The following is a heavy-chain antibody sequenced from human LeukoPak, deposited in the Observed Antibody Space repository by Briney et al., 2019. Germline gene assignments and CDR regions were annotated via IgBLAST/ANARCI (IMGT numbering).Heavy chain of an antibody. CDR2: IYYSGST. D-gene: IGHD2-2*02. Sequence: PSETLSLTCTVSGGSVSSGSYYWSWMRQPPGKGREWIGYIYYSGSTNYNPSLKSRVTISVDTSKNQFSLKPSSVTAADTAVYYCAREAIYPDYWGQGTLVTVSS. V-gene: IGHV4-61*01. CDR1: GGSVSSGSYY. CDR3: AREAIYPDY. J-gene: IGHJ4*02.